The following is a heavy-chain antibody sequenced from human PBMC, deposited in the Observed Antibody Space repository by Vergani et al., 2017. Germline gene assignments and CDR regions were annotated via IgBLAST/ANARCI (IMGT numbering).Heavy chain of an antibody. Sequence: QVQLQQWGAGLLKPSETLSLTCAVYGGSFSGYYWSWIRQPPGKGLEWIGEINHSGSTNYNPSLKSRVTISVDTSKNQFSLKLSSVTAADTAVYYCARGAGFTXGWYHSEDAEYFQHWGQGTLVTVSS. D-gene: IGHD6-19*01. CDR2: INHSGST. V-gene: IGHV4-34*01. J-gene: IGHJ1*01. CDR1: GGSFSGYY. CDR3: ARGAGFTXGWYHSEDAEYFQH.